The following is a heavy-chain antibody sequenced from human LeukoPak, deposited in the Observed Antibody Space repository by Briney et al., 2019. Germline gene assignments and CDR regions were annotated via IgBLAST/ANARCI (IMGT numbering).Heavy chain of an antibody. CDR3: VRLPLGYCSSASCLD. D-gene: IGHD2-2*01. CDR1: GYNFNTYG. J-gene: IGHJ4*02. V-gene: IGHV1-18*01. Sequence: ASVKVSCKASGYNFNTYGISWVRQAPGQGLEWMGWISSSTGNTKYAQKLQDRVTMTTDTSTSTAYLYLRNLRSDDTAVYYCVRLPLGYCSSASCLDWGQGTLVTVSS. CDR2: ISSSTGNT.